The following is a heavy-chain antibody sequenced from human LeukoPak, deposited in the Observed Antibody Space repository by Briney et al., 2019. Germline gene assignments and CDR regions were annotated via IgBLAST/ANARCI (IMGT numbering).Heavy chain of an antibody. V-gene: IGHV3-30*18. CDR2: ISYDGSNK. D-gene: IGHD6-13*01. J-gene: IGHJ4*02. Sequence: GRSLRLSCAASGFTFSSYGMHWVRQAPGKGLEWVAVISYDGSNKYYADSVEGRFTISRNNSKNTLYLQMNSLRAEDTAVYYCAKLWGIAAAGTGASLDYWGQGTLVTVSS. CDR3: AKLWGIAAAGTGASLDY. CDR1: GFTFSSYG.